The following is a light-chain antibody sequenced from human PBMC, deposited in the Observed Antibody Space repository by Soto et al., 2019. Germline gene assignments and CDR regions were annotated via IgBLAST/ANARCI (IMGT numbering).Light chain of an antibody. CDR1: QSVSANY. J-gene: IGKJ1*01. CDR2: GAS. Sequence: EIVLTQSPGTLSLSPGEEATLSCRASQSVSANYLAWYQQKPGQTPRPLIYGASSRAIGIPDWFSGSGSGTDFTLTISRLEPEDVAVYYCQQYCSLPWTVGQGTKVEIK. V-gene: IGKV3-20*01. CDR3: QQYCSLPWT.